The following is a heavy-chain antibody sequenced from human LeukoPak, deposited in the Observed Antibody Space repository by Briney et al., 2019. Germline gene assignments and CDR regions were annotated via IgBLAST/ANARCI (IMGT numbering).Heavy chain of an antibody. Sequence: GESLEISCKGSGYSFPNSWIGWVRQRPGKGLEWMGIIYPYDSDIRYSPPFEGQVTISADKSISTAYLQWHTLTASDTAMYYCARRGIKDAFDIWGQGTMVTVSS. CDR2: IYPYDSDI. CDR1: GYSFPNSW. CDR3: ARRGIKDAFDI. V-gene: IGHV5-51*01. D-gene: IGHD3-10*01. J-gene: IGHJ3*02.